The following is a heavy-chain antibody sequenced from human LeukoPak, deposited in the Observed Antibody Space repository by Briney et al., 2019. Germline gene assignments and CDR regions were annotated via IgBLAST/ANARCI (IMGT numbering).Heavy chain of an antibody. CDR2: IYHSGST. V-gene: IGHV4-30-2*01. CDR3: ATYYYDSSGYYYFDY. D-gene: IGHD3-22*01. CDR1: GGSISSGGYS. J-gene: IGHJ4*02. Sequence: PSETLSLTCAVSGGSISSGGYSWSWIRQPPGKGLEWIGYIYHSGSTYYNPSLKSRVTISVDRSKNQFSLKLSSVTAADTAVYYCATYYYDSSGYYYFDYWGQGTLVTVSS.